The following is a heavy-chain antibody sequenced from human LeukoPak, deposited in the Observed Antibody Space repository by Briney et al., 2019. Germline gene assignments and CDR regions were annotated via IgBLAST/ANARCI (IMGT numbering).Heavy chain of an antibody. CDR3: AKGGVDSSGYYYFDFDY. Sequence: PGGSLRLSCAASGFTFSSYGMHWVRQAPGKGLEWVAVISFDRSNTYYADSVKGRFTIFRDNSKNTLYLQMNSLRAEDTAVYYCAKGGVDSSGYYYFDFDYWGQGTLVTVSS. CDR2: ISFDRSNT. V-gene: IGHV3-30*18. CDR1: GFTFSSYG. D-gene: IGHD3-22*01. J-gene: IGHJ4*02.